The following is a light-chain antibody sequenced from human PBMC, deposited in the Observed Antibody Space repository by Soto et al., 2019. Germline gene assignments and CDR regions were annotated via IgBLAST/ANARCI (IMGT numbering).Light chain of an antibody. J-gene: IGKJ5*01. CDR3: QQLNSYHIT. V-gene: IGKV1-9*01. CDR1: QGISNY. CDR2: AAS. Sequence: DIHLTQSPSFLSASMGDRVTITCRASQGISNYLAWYQQNPGKAPKLLIYAASTLQIGVPSRFSGGGSGTEFTLTISSLQPEDFATYYCQQLNSYHITFGQGTRLEIK.